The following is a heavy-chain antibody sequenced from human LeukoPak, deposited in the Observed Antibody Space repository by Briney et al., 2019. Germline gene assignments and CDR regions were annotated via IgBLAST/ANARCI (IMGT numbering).Heavy chain of an antibody. J-gene: IGHJ1*01. Sequence: PGGSLRLSCPAPGFTFRTYGMHWVRQAPAKGLEWVAVISYDGSNKYYADSVKGRFTISRDNSKNTLYLQMDSLRAEDTAVYYCAKDGQVYSYGAEYFQHWGQGTLVTVS. D-gene: IGHD5-18*01. CDR1: GFTFRTYG. CDR2: ISYDGSNK. CDR3: AKDGQVYSYGAEYFQH. V-gene: IGHV3-30*18.